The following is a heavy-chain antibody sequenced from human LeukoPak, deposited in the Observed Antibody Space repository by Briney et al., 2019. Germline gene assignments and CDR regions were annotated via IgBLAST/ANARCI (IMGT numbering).Heavy chain of an antibody. J-gene: IGHJ6*02. D-gene: IGHD2-2*01. CDR2: ISAYNGNT. CDR1: GYTFTSYG. V-gene: IGHV1-18*01. CDR3: AREDCSSTSCYSQYLIPRNYYYYGMDV. Sequence: GASVKVSCKASGYTFTSYGISWVRQAPGQGLEWMGWISAYNGNTNYAQKLQGRVTMTTDTSTSTAYMELRSLRSDDTAVYYCAREDCSSTSCYSQYLIPRNYYYYGMDVWGQGTTVTVSS.